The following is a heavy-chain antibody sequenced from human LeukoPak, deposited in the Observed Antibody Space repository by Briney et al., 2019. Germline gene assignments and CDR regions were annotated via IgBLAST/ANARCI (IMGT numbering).Heavy chain of an antibody. V-gene: IGHV3-15*01. CDR3: TTEDERLALWY. Sequence: PGGSLRLSCAASGFTFSNAWMSWVRQAPGKGLEWVGRIKTKTDGGTTDYAAPVKGRFIISRDDSKNTLYLQMNSLKTEDTAVYYCTTEDERLALWYWGQGTLVTVSS. CDR2: IKTKTDGGTT. J-gene: IGHJ4*02. CDR1: GFTFSNAW. D-gene: IGHD2-21*01.